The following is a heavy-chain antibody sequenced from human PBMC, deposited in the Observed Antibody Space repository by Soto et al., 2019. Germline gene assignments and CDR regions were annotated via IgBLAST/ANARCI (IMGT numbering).Heavy chain of an antibody. J-gene: IGHJ3*02. D-gene: IGHD3-10*01. CDR2: IWYDGSNK. CDR3: ALDTHYYGSGSYYRQAFDI. Sequence: AAGGCVVIGGGRHLISQAPGKGLEWVAVIWYDGSNKYYADSVKGRFTISRDNSKNTLYLQMNSLRAEDTAVYYCALDTHYYGSGSYYRQAFDIWGQGTMVTVSS. V-gene: IGHV3-33*01. CDR1: GCVVIGGG.